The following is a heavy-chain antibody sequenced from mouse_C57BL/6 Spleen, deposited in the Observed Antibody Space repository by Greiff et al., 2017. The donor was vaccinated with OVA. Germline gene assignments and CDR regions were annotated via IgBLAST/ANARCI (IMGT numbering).Heavy chain of an antibody. J-gene: IGHJ1*03. CDR3: AREGSRADWYFDV. V-gene: IGHV1-72*01. Sequence: QVQLQQPGAELVKPGASVKLSCKASGYTFTSYWMHWVKQRPGRGLEWIGRIDPNSGGPKYNEKFKSKATLTVDKPSSTAYMQLSRLTSEDSAVYYCAREGSRADWYFDVWGTGTTVTVSS. CDR1: GYTFTSYW. D-gene: IGHD1-1*01. CDR2: IDPNSGGP.